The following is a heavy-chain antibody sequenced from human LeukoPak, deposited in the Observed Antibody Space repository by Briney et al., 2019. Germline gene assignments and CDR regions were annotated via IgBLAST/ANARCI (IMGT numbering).Heavy chain of an antibody. V-gene: IGHV3-23*01. Sequence: GGSLRLSCAASGFTFSNYAMTWDRQAPGKGLEWVSGVNSDGGSTYYADSVRGRFTISRDNSKNTLYLQMNSLRAEDTAVYYCAKGISNPDYWGQGTLVTVSS. CDR1: GFTFSNYA. CDR2: VNSDGGST. J-gene: IGHJ4*02. CDR3: AKGISNPDY. D-gene: IGHD4-11*01.